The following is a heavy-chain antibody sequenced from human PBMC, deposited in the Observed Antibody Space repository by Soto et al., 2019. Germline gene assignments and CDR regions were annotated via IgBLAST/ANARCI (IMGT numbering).Heavy chain of an antibody. Sequence: SLRLSCAASGFPFSSYGMHWVRQAPGKGLEWVAVISYDGSNKYYADSVKGRFTISRDNSKNTLYLQMNSLRAEDTAVYYCAKDREAEWLAQGFDYWGQGTLVTVSS. CDR2: ISYDGSNK. V-gene: IGHV3-30*18. CDR1: GFPFSSYG. CDR3: AKDREAEWLAQGFDY. D-gene: IGHD6-19*01. J-gene: IGHJ4*02.